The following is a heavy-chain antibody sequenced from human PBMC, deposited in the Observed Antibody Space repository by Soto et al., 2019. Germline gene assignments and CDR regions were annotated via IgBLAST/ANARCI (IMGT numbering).Heavy chain of an antibody. D-gene: IGHD5-12*01. Sequence: SETLSLTCAVYGGSFSGYYWSWIRQPPGKGLEWIGEINHSGSTNYNPSLKSRVTISVDTSKNQFSLKLSSVTAEDTAVYYCASDPSIVATMGSIYYYYGMDVWGQGTTVTVSS. CDR3: ASDPSIVATMGSIYYYYGMDV. CDR1: GGSFSGYY. J-gene: IGHJ6*02. CDR2: INHSGST. V-gene: IGHV4-34*01.